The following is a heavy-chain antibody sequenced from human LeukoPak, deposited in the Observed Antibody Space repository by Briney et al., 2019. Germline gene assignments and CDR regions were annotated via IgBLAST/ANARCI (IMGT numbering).Heavy chain of an antibody. V-gene: IGHV4-59*12. CDR2: IYYSGST. CDR3: AREDVVVPAAVDAFDI. D-gene: IGHD2-2*01. CDR1: GGSISSYY. Sequence: SETLSLTCTVSGGSISSYYWSWIRQPPGKGLEWIGYIYYSGSTNYNPSLKSRVTISVDTSKNQFSLKLSSVTAADTAVYYCAREDVVVPAAVDAFDIWGQGTMVTVSS. J-gene: IGHJ3*02.